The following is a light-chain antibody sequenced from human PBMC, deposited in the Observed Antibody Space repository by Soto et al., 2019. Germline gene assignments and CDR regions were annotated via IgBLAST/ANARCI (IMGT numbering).Light chain of an antibody. J-gene: IGKJ1*01. CDR1: ESISTW. CDR2: DAY. Sequence: IQLTQSPSSLSASVGDRVTLTCRASESISTWLAWYQQKPGKAPKLLIYDAYNSRSGVPSRFSGSGSGTEFTLTISSLQPDDFATYSCQQYNSYWTFGQGTKV. V-gene: IGKV1-5*01. CDR3: QQYNSYWT.